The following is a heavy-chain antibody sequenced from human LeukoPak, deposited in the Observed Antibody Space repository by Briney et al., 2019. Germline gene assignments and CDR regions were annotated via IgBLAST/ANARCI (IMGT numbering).Heavy chain of an antibody. CDR1: GSTFSSYW. D-gene: IGHD6-13*01. J-gene: IGHJ4*02. CDR3: ARDLEAAGLDY. Sequence: GGSLRLSCAASGSTFSSYWMHWVRQAPGKGLVWVSRINSDGSSTSCADSVKGRFTISRDNAKNTLYLQMNSLRAEDTAVYYCARDLEAAGLDYWGQGTLVTVSS. CDR2: INSDGSST. V-gene: IGHV3-74*01.